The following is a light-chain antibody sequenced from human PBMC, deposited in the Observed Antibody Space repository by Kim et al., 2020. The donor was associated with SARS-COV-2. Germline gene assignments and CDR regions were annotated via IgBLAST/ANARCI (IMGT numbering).Light chain of an antibody. J-gene: IGLJ3*02. Sequence: APVKTAEITCGGNSIGSKTVLWYQQKPGQAPVVVIYHDTDRPSGIPERFSGSNSGNTATLIISRVEVGDEADYCCQVWDSATDHPVFGGGTQLTVL. CDR2: HDT. CDR1: SIGSKT. CDR3: QVWDSATDHPV. V-gene: IGLV3-21*01.